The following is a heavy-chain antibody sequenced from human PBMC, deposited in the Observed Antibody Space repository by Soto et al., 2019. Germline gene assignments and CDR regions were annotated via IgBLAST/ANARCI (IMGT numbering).Heavy chain of an antibody. V-gene: IGHV4-59*01. Sequence: SETLSLTCTVSGGSISSYYWSWIRQPPGKGLEWIGYIYYSGSTNYNPSLKSRVTISVDTSKNQFSLKLSSVTAADTAVYYCASTAHSSGWYSGGFDYWGQGTPVTVS. D-gene: IGHD6-19*01. CDR3: ASTAHSSGWYSGGFDY. J-gene: IGHJ4*02. CDR2: IYYSGST. CDR1: GGSISSYY.